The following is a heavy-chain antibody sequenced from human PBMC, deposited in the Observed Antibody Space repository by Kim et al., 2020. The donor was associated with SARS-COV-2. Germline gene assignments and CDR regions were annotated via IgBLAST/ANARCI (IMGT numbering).Heavy chain of an antibody. CDR1: GYTFTSYY. J-gene: IGHJ3*02. CDR3: ARVGGTGYCSGGSCSLIYAFDI. CDR2: INPSGGST. D-gene: IGHD2-15*01. Sequence: ASVKVSCKASGYTFTSYYMHWVRQAPGQGLEWMGIINPSGGSTSYAQKFQGRVTMTRDTSTSTVYMELSSLRSEDTAVYYCARVGGTGYCSGGSCSLIYAFDIWGQGTMVTVSS. V-gene: IGHV1-46*01.